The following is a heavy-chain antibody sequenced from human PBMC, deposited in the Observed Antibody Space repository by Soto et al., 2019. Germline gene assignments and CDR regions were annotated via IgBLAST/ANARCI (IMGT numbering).Heavy chain of an antibody. CDR1: GYTFTRYT. CDR3: ARGIAKGQLDP. CDR2: INTDNGNT. D-gene: IGHD2-15*01. V-gene: IGHV1-3*04. Sequence: QVQLVQSGAEVKKPGASVKISCKASGYTFTRYTMNWVRQAPGQRLEWMGWINTDNGNTKSSQKFQDRVIITRDTSASTADMDLSSLRSEDTAVYYCARGIAKGQLDPCGPGTLVTDSS. J-gene: IGHJ5*02.